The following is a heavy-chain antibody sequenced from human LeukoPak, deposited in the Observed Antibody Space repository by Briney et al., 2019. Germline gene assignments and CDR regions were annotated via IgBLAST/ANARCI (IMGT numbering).Heavy chain of an antibody. CDR2: IWYDGSNK. CDR1: GFTFSSYG. J-gene: IGHJ4*02. CDR3: AKTLGGEYYFDY. V-gene: IGHV3-33*06. D-gene: IGHD3-10*01. Sequence: PGRSLRLSCAASGFTFSSYGMHWVRQAPGKGLEWVAVIWYDGSNKYYADSVKGRFTISRDNSKNTLYLQMNSLRAEDTAVYYCAKTLGGEYYFDYWGQGTLVTVSS.